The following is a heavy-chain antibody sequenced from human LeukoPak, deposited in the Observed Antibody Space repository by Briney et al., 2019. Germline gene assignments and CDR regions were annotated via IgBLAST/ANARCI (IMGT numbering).Heavy chain of an antibody. CDR3: ARLYDSSGYYYYYGMDV. J-gene: IGHJ6*02. V-gene: IGHV5-51*01. CDR2: IYLGDSDT. D-gene: IGHD3-22*01. CDR1: GYSFTSYW. Sequence: GESLKISCKGSGYSFTSYWIGWVRQMPGKGLEWMGIIYLGDSDTRYSPSFQGQVTISADKSISTAYLQWSSLKASDTAMYYCARLYDSSGYYYYYGMDVWGQGTTVTVSS.